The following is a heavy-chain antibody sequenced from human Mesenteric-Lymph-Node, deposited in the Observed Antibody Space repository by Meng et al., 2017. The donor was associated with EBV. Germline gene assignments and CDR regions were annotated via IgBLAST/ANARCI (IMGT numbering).Heavy chain of an antibody. Sequence: EGQLWVAGGGLGQRGGSVILSCAASEFAFSEYTMYWVRQAAGKGLEWVSHVSGSGGSTYYADSVKGRFTISRDNSKNTLFLQMNSLSADDTAVYYCVKDLAVAGTWGQGTLVTVSS. V-gene: IGHV3-23*01. CDR2: VSGSGGST. CDR3: VKDLAVAGT. D-gene: IGHD6-19*01. J-gene: IGHJ5*02. CDR1: EFAFSEYT.